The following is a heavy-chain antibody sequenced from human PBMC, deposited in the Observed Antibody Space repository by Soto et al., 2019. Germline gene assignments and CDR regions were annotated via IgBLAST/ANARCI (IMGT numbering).Heavy chain of an antibody. V-gene: IGHV3-30*18. Sequence: QVQLVESGGGVVQPGRSLRLSCAASGFTFSNYGMHWVRQAPGKGLEWVAVISYDGSNKYFADSVKGRFTISRDNSKNTLYLQMKSLRAEDTALYYCAKVPVRGVIDWYFDLWGRGTLVTVSS. D-gene: IGHD3-10*01. J-gene: IGHJ2*01. CDR3: AKVPVRGVIDWYFDL. CDR1: GFTFSNYG. CDR2: ISYDGSNK.